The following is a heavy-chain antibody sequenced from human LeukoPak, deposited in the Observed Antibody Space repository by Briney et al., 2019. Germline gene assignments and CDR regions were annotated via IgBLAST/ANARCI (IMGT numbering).Heavy chain of an antibody. CDR2: INHSGST. V-gene: IGHV4-34*01. J-gene: IGHJ3*02. CDR1: GGSFSGYY. D-gene: IGHD1-26*01. CDR3: AREGASGSYPYAFDI. Sequence: PSETLSLTCAVYGGSFSGYYWSWIRQPPGKGLEWIGEINHSGSTNYNPSLKSRVTISVDTSKNQFSLKLSSVTAADTAVYYCAREGASGSYPYAFDIWGQGTMVTVSS.